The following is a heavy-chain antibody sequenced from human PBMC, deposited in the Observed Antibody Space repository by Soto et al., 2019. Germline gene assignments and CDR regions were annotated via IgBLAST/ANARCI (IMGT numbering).Heavy chain of an antibody. Sequence: QVQLVQSGAEVKKPGSSVKVSCKASGGTFSSYAISWVRQAPGQGLEWMGGIIPIFGTANYAQKFQGRVTSTADKSTSTAYMELSSLRSEDTAVYYCARRTSAYRRYYEPGHWFDPWGQGTLLTVSS. CDR2: IIPIFGTA. V-gene: IGHV1-69*06. CDR1: GGTFSSYA. CDR3: ARRTSAYRRYYEPGHWFDP. D-gene: IGHD1-26*01. J-gene: IGHJ5*02.